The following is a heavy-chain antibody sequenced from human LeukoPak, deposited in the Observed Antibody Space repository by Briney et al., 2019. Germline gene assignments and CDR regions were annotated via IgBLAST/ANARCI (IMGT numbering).Heavy chain of an antibody. CDR2: INHSGST. CDR3: ASLRLRQNY. Sequence: SETLSLTCAVYGGSFSGYYWSWIRQPPGKGLEWIGEINHSGSTNYNPSLKSRVTISVDTSKNQFSLKLSSVTAADTAVYYCASLRLRQNYWGQGTLVTVSS. D-gene: IGHD4-17*01. J-gene: IGHJ4*02. V-gene: IGHV4-34*01. CDR1: GGSFSGYY.